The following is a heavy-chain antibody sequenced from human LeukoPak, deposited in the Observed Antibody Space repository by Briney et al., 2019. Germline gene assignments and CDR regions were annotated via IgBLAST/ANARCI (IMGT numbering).Heavy chain of an antibody. CDR2: INHSGST. CDR3: ARGDVLRLLYPSTGGNWFDP. D-gene: IGHD2/OR15-2a*01. V-gene: IGHV4-34*01. Sequence: SETLSLTCAVYGGSFSGYYWSWIRQPPGKGLEWIGEINHSGSTNYSPSLKSRVTISVDTSKNQFSLKLSSVSAADTAVYYCARGDVLRLLYPSTGGNWFDPWGQGTLVTVSS. CDR1: GGSFSGYY. J-gene: IGHJ5*02.